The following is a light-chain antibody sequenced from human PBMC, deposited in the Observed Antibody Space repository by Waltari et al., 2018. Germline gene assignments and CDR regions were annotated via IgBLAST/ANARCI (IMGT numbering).Light chain of an antibody. Sequence: EIVLTQSPGTLSLSPGDRATLSCRASQTVSTIALSWYQQKPGQAPRVLIYSTYTRATGIPDRFSGSGSGTDFTLTINRLAPEDFAMYYCQQYDGIVVTFGGGTKVEI. CDR3: QQYDGIVVT. CDR2: STY. V-gene: IGKV3-20*01. J-gene: IGKJ4*01. CDR1: QTVSTIA.